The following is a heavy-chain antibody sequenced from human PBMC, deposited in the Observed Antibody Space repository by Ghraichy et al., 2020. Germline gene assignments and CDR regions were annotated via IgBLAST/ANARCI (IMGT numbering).Heavy chain of an antibody. CDR3: TRDGESSGYYGSGFAY. CDR2: IRSKTYGGTP. V-gene: IGHV3-49*03. Sequence: GGSLRLSCTASGFTFGDYAMSWFRQAPGKGLEWVGFIRSKTYGGTPDYAASVKGRFTISRDDSKSVVYLQMNSLKTEDTALYYCTRDGESSGYYGSGFAYWGQGTPVTVSS. CDR1: GFTFGDYA. J-gene: IGHJ4*02. D-gene: IGHD3-22*01.